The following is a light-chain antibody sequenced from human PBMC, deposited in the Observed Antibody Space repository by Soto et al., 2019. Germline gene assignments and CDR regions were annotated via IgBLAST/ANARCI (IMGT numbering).Light chain of an antibody. CDR1: QSVSST. Sequence: EIVMTQSPATLSVSPGEIATLSCRASQSVSSTLAWYQQRPGQAPRLLIDYASTRATGIPARFSGSGSGTEFTLTISMLQSEDFAVYYWQQYNNGAWTVGQGTKVEIK. J-gene: IGKJ1*01. V-gene: IGKV3-15*01. CDR2: YAS. CDR3: QQYNNGAWT.